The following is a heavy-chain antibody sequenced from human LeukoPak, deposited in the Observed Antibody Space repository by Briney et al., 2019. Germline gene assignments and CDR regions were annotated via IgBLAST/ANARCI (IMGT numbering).Heavy chain of an antibody. Sequence: GGSLRLSCAASGFTFSSYAMSWVRQAPGRGLEWVSAISGSGGSTYYADSVKGRFTISRDNSKNTLYLQMNSLRAEDTAVYYCAKDSNYYDSSGYYFRLALYYFDYWGQGTLVTVSS. CDR2: ISGSGGST. V-gene: IGHV3-23*01. CDR3: AKDSNYYDSSGYYFRLALYYFDY. CDR1: GFTFSSYA. J-gene: IGHJ4*02. D-gene: IGHD3-22*01.